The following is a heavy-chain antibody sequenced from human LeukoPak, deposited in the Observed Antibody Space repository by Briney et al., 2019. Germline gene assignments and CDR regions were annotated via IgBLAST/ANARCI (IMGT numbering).Heavy chain of an antibody. D-gene: IGHD4-11*01. J-gene: IGHJ4*02. CDR3: ASLPSNTVTHDY. Sequence: SETLSLTCAVYGGSFSGYYWSWIRQTPGKGLEWIGEINHSGSTNYNPSLKSRVTISVDTSKNQFSLKLSSVTAADTAVYYCASLPSNTVTHDYWGQGTLVTVSS. CDR2: INHSGST. CDR1: GGSFSGYY. V-gene: IGHV4-34*01.